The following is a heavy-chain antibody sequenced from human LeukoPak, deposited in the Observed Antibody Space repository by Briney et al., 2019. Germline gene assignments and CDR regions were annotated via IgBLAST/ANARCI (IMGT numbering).Heavy chain of an antibody. D-gene: IGHD6-6*01. CDR2: INPNSGGT. J-gene: IGHJ4*02. CDR3: ARGTPPFGIAARKFDY. V-gene: IGHV1-2*02. Sequence: GASVKVSCKASGYTFTGYYTHWVRQAPGQGLEWMGWINPNSGGTNYAQKFQGRVTMTRDTSISTAYMELSRLRSDDTAVYYCARGTPPFGIAARKFDYWGQGTLVTVSS. CDR1: GYTFTGYY.